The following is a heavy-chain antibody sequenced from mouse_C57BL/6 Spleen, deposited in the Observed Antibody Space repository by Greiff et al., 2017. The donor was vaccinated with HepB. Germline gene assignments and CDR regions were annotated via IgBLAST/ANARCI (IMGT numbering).Heavy chain of an antibody. Sequence: DVHLVESGGDLVKPGGSLKLSCAASGFTFSSYGMSWVRQTPDKRLEWVATISSGGSYTYYPDSVKGRFTISRDNAKNTRYLQMSSLKSEDTAMYYCASLGSSYGGDYWGQGTTLTVSS. J-gene: IGHJ2*01. CDR1: GFTFSSYG. CDR3: ASLGSSYGGDY. D-gene: IGHD1-1*01. V-gene: IGHV5-6*01. CDR2: ISSGGSYT.